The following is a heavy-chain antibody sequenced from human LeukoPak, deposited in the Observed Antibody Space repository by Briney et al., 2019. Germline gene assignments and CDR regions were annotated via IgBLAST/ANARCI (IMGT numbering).Heavy chain of an antibody. CDR1: EYTFMDYY. CDR2: INPNSGGT. CDR3: AMRMGSKLTKYDAFDL. D-gene: IGHD1-1*01. Sequence: ASEKVSFTASEYTFMDYYIQWVRQAPGQGLERMGWINPNSGGTTTSQKFQDRDTLTTDPSFITAYIELTWLTSDDSSVYYCAMRMGSKLTKYDAFDLWGQGTLVTVSS. V-gene: IGHV1-2*02. J-gene: IGHJ3*01.